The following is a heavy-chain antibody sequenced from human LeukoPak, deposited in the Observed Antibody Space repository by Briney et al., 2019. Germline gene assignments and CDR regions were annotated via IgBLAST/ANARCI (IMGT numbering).Heavy chain of an antibody. Sequence: ASVKVSCKASQGTFSSYAISWVRQAPGQGLEWMGGIIPIFGTANYAQKFQGRVTITTDESTSTAYMELSSLRSEDTAVYYCARDVPDPRWLQFSGWFDPWGQGTLVTVSS. J-gene: IGHJ5*02. CDR1: QGTFSSYA. CDR3: ARDVPDPRWLQFSGWFDP. V-gene: IGHV1-69*05. D-gene: IGHD5-24*01. CDR2: IIPIFGTA.